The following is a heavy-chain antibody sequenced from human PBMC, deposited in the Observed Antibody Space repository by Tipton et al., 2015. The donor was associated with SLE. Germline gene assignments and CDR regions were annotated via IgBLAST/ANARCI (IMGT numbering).Heavy chain of an antibody. D-gene: IGHD3-3*01. J-gene: IGHJ6*02. Sequence: TLSLTCAVYGGSFSGYYWSWIRQPPGKGLEWIGEINHSGSTNYNPSLKSRVTISVDTSKNQFSLKLSSVTAADTAVYYCARHHVAYDFWSGYPYYYGMDVWGQGTTVTVSS. CDR1: GGSFSGYY. V-gene: IGHV4-34*01. CDR2: INHSGST. CDR3: ARHHVAYDFWSGYPYYYGMDV.